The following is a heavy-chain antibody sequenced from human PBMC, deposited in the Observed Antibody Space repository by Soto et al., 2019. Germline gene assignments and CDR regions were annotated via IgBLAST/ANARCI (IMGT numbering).Heavy chain of an antibody. D-gene: IGHD3-22*01. J-gene: IGHJ4*02. V-gene: IGHV4-31*03. Sequence: TSETLSLTCTVSGGSISSGGYYWSWIRQHPGKGLEWIGYIYYSGSTYYNPSLKSRVTISVDTSKNQFSLKLSSVTAADTAVYYCAREGKSGNYYDSSGYYGPIDYWGQGTLVTVSS. CDR2: IYYSGST. CDR3: AREGKSGNYYDSSGYYGPIDY. CDR1: GGSISSGGYY.